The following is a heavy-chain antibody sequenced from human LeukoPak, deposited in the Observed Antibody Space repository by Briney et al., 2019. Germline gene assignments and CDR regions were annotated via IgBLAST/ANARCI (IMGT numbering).Heavy chain of an antibody. J-gene: IGHJ6*04. Sequence: GGSLRLSCAASGFTFSSYSMNWVRQAPGKGLEWVSSISSSSSYKYYADSVKGRFTISRDNAKNSLYLQMNSLRAEDTAVYYCARDEVVPAATNYYYYYGMDVWGKGTTVTVSS. CDR3: ARDEVVPAATNYYYYYGMDV. D-gene: IGHD2-2*01. CDR1: GFTFSSYS. V-gene: IGHV3-21*01. CDR2: ISSSSSYK.